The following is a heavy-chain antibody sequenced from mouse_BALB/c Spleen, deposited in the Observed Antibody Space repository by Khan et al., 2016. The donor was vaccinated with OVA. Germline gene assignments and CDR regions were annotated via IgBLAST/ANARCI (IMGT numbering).Heavy chain of an antibody. CDR1: GYSITSDYA. V-gene: IGHV3-2*02. CDR2: ISYSGNT. J-gene: IGHJ2*01. CDR3: ADVQAGGFDY. D-gene: IGHD3-2*02. Sequence: VRLQQSGPGLVKPSQSLSLTCTVTGYSITSDYAWNWIRQFTGNKLEWMGYISYSGNTKYNPSLKSRISITRDTSKNQFFLQLNFVTIEDTATYCSADVQAGGFDYWGQGTTLTVSS.